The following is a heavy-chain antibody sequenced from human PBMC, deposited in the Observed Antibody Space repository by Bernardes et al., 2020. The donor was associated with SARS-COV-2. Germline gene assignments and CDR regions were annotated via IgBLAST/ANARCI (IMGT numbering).Heavy chain of an antibody. CDR1: GYTFSGYY. Sequence: SVKVSCKTSGYTFSGYYIHWVRQAPGQGLEWMGWISAYNGNTNSAQKLQGRVTMTTDTSTSTAYMELRSLRSDDTAVYYCARSHYYDSSGYHDWGQGTLVTVSS. CDR3: ARSHYYDSSGYHD. J-gene: IGHJ4*02. CDR2: ISAYNGNT. D-gene: IGHD3-22*01. V-gene: IGHV1-18*04.